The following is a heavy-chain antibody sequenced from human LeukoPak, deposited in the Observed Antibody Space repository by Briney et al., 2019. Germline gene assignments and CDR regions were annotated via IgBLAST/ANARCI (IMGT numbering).Heavy chain of an antibody. CDR3: ARDLGVIIAAPDPPSYGMDV. CDR2: IYTSGST. Sequence: SQTLSLTCTVSGGSISSGSYYWSWIRQPAGKGLEWIGRIYTSGSTNYNPSLKSRVTISVDTSKNQFSLKLSSVTAADTAVYYCARDLGVIIAAPDPPSYGMDVWGQGTTVTVSS. D-gene: IGHD6-13*01. J-gene: IGHJ6*02. V-gene: IGHV4-61*02. CDR1: GGSISSGSYY.